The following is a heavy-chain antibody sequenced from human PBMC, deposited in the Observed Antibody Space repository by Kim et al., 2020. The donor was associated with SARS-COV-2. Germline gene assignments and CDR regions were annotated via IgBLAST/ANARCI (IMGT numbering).Heavy chain of an antibody. Sequence: SETLSLTCAVSGGSISSSNWWSWVRQPPGKGLEWIGEIYHSGSTNYNPSLKSRVTISVDKSKNQFSLKLSSVTAADTAVYYCARLRIVVTPAGDGMDVWGQGTTVTVSS. CDR3: ARLRIVVTPAGDGMDV. V-gene: IGHV4-4*02. J-gene: IGHJ6*02. CDR1: GGSISSSNW. CDR2: IYHSGST. D-gene: IGHD2-2*01.